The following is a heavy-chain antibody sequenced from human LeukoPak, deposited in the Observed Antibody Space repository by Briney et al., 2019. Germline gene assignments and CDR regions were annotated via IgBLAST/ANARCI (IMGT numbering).Heavy chain of an antibody. D-gene: IGHD5/OR15-5a*01. V-gene: IGHV3-7*01. CDR3: TRQPTTLDGSKFMSTDH. CDR2: VKEDGSEQ. Sequence: SGGSLRLSCAASGFTFNSYWMSWVRQAPGKGLEWVASVKEDGSEQYYVDSVRGRFIISRDNAKNSLYLQMSGLRAEDTAVYYCTRQPTTLDGSKFMSTDHWGQGTLVTVSS. CDR1: GFTFNSYW. J-gene: IGHJ4*02.